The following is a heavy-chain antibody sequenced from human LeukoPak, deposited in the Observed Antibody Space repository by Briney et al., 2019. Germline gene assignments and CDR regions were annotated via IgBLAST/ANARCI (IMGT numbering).Heavy chain of an antibody. CDR1: GYTFTSYG. CDR2: ISAYNGNT. Sequence: ASVKLSCKSSGYTFTSYGISWVRQPPGQGLEWMGWISAYNGNTKYAEKLQGRVTMTTDQSTSTADMELRSLRSDDTAVYYCARNSSSCSDIWGEGTMVTVSS. J-gene: IGHJ3*02. CDR3: ARNSSSCSDI. D-gene: IGHD6-13*01. V-gene: IGHV1-18*01.